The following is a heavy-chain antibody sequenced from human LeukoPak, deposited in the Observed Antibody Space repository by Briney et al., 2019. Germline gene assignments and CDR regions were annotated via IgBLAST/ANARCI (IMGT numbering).Heavy chain of an antibody. V-gene: IGHV3-30*18. Sequence: GGSLRLSCAASGFTFSSNYMSWVRQAPGKGLEWVAVISYDGSNKYYADSVKGRFTISRDNSKNTLYLQMNSLRAEDTAVYYCAKEAGTMVRVYGMDVWGQGTTVTVSS. CDR2: ISYDGSNK. CDR1: GFTFSSNY. CDR3: AKEAGTMVRVYGMDV. J-gene: IGHJ6*02. D-gene: IGHD3-10*01.